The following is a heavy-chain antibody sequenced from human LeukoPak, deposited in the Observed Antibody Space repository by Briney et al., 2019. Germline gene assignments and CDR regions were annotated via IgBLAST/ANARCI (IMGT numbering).Heavy chain of an antibody. CDR3: ARSPDYGAG. CDR2: IKSDGSST. Sequence: PGGSLRLSCAASGFTFSSYSMNWVRQAPGKGLVWVSRIKSDGSSTSYADSVRGRFTISRDNAKNTLYLQMNSLRADDTAVYYCARSPDYGAGWGQGTLVTVSS. CDR1: GFTFSSYS. D-gene: IGHD4-17*01. V-gene: IGHV3-74*01. J-gene: IGHJ4*02.